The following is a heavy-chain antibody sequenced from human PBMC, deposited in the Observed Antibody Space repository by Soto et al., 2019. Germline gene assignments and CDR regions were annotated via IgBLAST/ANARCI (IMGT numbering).Heavy chain of an antibody. CDR2: INAGNGNT. D-gene: IGHD2-2*01. CDR3: ARGKQIIVVVPAGSGGDY. Sequence: GASVKVSCKASGYTFTSYAMHWVRQAPGQRLEWMGWINAGNGNTKYSQKFQGRVTITRDTSASTAYMELSSLRSEDTAVYYCARGKQIIVVVPAGSGGDYWGQGTLVTVSS. J-gene: IGHJ4*02. CDR1: GYTFTSYA. V-gene: IGHV1-3*01.